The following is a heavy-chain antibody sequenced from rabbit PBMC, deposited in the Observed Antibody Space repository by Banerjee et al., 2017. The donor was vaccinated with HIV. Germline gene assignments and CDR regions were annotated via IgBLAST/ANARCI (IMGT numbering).Heavy chain of an antibody. CDR1: GFDFSSSYW. CDR3: ARDLAGGSYHYNL. J-gene: IGHJ4*01. Sequence: QEQLEESGGDLVKPEGSLTLTCTASGFDFSSSYWICWVRQAPGKGLEWIACIYTGSSGSTYYASWAKGRFTISKTSSTTVTLQMTSLTAADTATYFCARDLAGGSYHYNLWGQGTLVTVS. V-gene: IGHV1S45*01. D-gene: IGHD8-1*01. CDR2: IYTGSSGST.